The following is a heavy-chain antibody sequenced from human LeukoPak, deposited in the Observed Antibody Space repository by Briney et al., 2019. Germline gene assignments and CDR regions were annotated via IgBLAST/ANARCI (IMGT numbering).Heavy chain of an antibody. CDR2: IYYSGST. V-gene: IGHV4-61*01. Sequence: SETLSLTCTVSGGSISSSSYFWAWIRQPPGMGLEWIGYIYYSGSTNYNPSLKSRVTISVDTPKNQFSLKLSSVTAADTAVYYCARDGAPVAGIGWFDPWGQGTLVTVSS. CDR1: GGSISSSSYF. J-gene: IGHJ5*02. D-gene: IGHD6-19*01. CDR3: ARDGAPVAGIGWFDP.